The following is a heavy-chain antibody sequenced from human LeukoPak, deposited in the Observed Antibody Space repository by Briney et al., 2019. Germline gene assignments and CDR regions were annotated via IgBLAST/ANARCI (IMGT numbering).Heavy chain of an antibody. CDR3: VTNFDSSGYFGY. CDR2: VNTNTGNP. J-gene: IGHJ4*02. CDR1: GYTFTRDT. V-gene: IGHV7-4-1*01. Sequence: ASVKVSCKASGYTFTRDTINWVRQAPGQGLEWMGWVNTNTGNPTYAQGFTGRFVFSSDTSVSTAYLQIGSLKAEDTAVYYCVTNFDSSGYFGYWGQGTLVTVSS. D-gene: IGHD3-22*01.